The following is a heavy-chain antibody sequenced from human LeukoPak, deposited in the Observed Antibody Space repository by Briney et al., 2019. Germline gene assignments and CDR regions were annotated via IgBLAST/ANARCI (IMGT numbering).Heavy chain of an antibody. Sequence: GGSLRLSCAASGFTFSSYAMSWVRQAPGKGLEWVSAISGSGGSTYYADSVKGRFTISRDNAKNSLYLQMNSLRAEDTAVYYCARETNGVFYMDVWGKGTTVTVSS. CDR2: ISGSGGST. CDR3: ARETNGVFYMDV. V-gene: IGHV3-23*01. J-gene: IGHJ6*03. CDR1: GFTFSSYA. D-gene: IGHD2-8*01.